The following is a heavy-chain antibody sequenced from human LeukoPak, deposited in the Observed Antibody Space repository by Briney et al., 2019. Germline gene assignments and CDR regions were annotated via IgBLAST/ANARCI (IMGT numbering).Heavy chain of an antibody. Sequence: GGSLRLSCAASGFTFSIYSMNWVRQAPGKGLEWVSSISSSSSYIYYADSVKGRFTISRDNAKNSLYLQMNSLRAEDTAVYYCARELTYYYDSSGHADAFDIWGQGTMVTVSS. J-gene: IGHJ3*02. CDR1: GFTFSIYS. V-gene: IGHV3-21*01. CDR2: ISSSSSYI. CDR3: ARELTYYYDSSGHADAFDI. D-gene: IGHD3-22*01.